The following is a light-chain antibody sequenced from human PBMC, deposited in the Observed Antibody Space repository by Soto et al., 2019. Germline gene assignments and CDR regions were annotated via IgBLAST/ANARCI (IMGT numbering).Light chain of an antibody. CDR1: QSVSSY. Sequence: EIVLTQSPATLSLSPGERATLSCRVSQSVSSYLAWYQQKPGQAPRLLIYDASNRATGIPARFSGSGSGTDFTLTISSLEPEDFATYYCLQDFNYPITFGQGTRLEIK. CDR2: DAS. V-gene: IGKV3-11*01. J-gene: IGKJ5*01. CDR3: LQDFNYPIT.